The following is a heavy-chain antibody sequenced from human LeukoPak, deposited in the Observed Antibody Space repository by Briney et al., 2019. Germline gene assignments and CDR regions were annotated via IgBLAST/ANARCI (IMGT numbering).Heavy chain of an antibody. CDR3: AIAAAGALGAFDI. CDR2: INPSGGST. Sequence: GASVKVSCKASGYTFTSYYMHWVRQAPGQGLEWMGIINPSGGSTSYAQKFQGRVTMTRDTSTSTVYMELGSLRSEDTAVYYCAIAAAGALGAFDIWGQGTMVTVSS. J-gene: IGHJ3*02. CDR1: GYTFTSYY. V-gene: IGHV1-46*03. D-gene: IGHD6-13*01.